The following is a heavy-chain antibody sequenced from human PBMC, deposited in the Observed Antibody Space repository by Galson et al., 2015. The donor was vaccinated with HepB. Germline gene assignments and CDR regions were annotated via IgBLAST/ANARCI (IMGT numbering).Heavy chain of an antibody. CDR3: ARDAYRYGSGSHPPYFDY. D-gene: IGHD3-10*01. V-gene: IGHV3-33*08. Sequence: SLRLSCAASGFTFSSYGMHWVRQAPGKGLEWVAVIWYDGSNKYYADSVKGRFTISRDNSKNTLYLQMNSLRAEDTAVYYCARDAYRYGSGSHPPYFDYWGQGTLVTVSS. CDR2: IWYDGSNK. J-gene: IGHJ4*02. CDR1: GFTFSSYG.